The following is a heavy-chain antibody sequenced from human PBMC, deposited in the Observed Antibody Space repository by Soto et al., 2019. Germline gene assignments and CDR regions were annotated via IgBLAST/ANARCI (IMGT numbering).Heavy chain of an antibody. D-gene: IGHD6-6*01. CDR3: ARGSSIAGLYYGMDV. CDR1: GGSISSGGYY. CDR2: NYYSGIT. J-gene: IGHJ6*02. Sequence: QVQLQESGPGLVKPSQTLSLTCTVSGGSISSGGYYWTWIRQHQGKGWEWIGYNYYSGITYYNPSLKSRVTISLDTSKNQFSLKLSSVTAADTAVYYCARGSSIAGLYYGMDVWGQGTTVTVSS. V-gene: IGHV4-31*03.